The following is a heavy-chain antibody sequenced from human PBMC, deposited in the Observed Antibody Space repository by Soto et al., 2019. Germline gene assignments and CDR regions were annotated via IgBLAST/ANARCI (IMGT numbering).Heavy chain of an antibody. CDR1: GFTFSSYA. CDR2: ISGSGGST. CDR3: GKKDYYGSGSYHDY. V-gene: IGHV3-23*01. Sequence: EVQLLESGGGLVQPGGSLRLSCAASGFTFSSYAMSWVRQAPGKGLEWVSAISGSGGSTYYADSVKGRFTISRDNSKNTLYLQMNSLRAEDTAVYYCGKKDYYGSGSYHDYWGEGTLVTVSS. D-gene: IGHD3-10*01. J-gene: IGHJ4*02.